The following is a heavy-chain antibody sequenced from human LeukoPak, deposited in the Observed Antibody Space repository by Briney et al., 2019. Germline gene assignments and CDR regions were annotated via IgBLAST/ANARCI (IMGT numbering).Heavy chain of an antibody. V-gene: IGHV5-51*01. Sequence: GESLKISCKGSGYSFTSYWIGWVRQMPGKGLEWMGIIYLGDSDTKYSPSFQGQVTISADQSISTAYLQWSSLKASDTAMYYCARQCGSSPSCYGYWGQGSLVIVSS. J-gene: IGHJ4*02. D-gene: IGHD2-2*01. CDR3: ARQCGSSPSCYGY. CDR2: IYLGDSDT. CDR1: GYSFTSYW.